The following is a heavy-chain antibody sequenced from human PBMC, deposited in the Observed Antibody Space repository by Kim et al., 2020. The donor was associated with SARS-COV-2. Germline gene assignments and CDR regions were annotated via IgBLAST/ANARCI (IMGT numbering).Heavy chain of an antibody. V-gene: IGHV4-31*03. CDR2: IYYSGST. CDR1: GGCISSGGYY. J-gene: IGHJ5*02. CDR3: ARVLYRSSWWDWFDP. D-gene: IGHD6-13*01. Sequence: SETLSLTCTVSGGCISSGGYYWSWIRQHPGKGLEWIGYIYYSGSTYYNPSLKSRVTISFDTSKNQFSLQLSSVTAADTAVYYCARVLYRSSWWDWFDPWAQRPLLTVSP.